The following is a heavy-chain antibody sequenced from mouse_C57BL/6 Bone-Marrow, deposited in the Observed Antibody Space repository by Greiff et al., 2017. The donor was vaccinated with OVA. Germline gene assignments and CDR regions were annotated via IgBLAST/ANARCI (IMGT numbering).Heavy chain of an antibody. J-gene: IGHJ1*03. Sequence: EVKLQQSGPELVKPGASVKISCKASGYTFSDYYMNWVKQSHGKSLEWIGDINPNNGGTSYNQKFKGKATLTVDKSSSTAYMELRSLTSEDSAVYYCARDGYWYFDVWGTGTTVTVSS. CDR3: ARDGYWYFDV. CDR2: INPNNGGT. CDR1: GYTFSDYY. D-gene: IGHD2-3*01. V-gene: IGHV1-26*01.